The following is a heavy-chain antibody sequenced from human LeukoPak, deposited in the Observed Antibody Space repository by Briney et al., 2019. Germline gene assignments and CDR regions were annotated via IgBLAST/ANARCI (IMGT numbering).Heavy chain of an antibody. D-gene: IGHD6-13*01. CDR2: MSYDGSNQ. CDR1: GFSLGSYG. Sequence: HSGGSLRLSCAASGFSLGSYGMHWVRQAPGKGLEWVAVMSYDGSNQYYADSVRGRFTISRDNSKNTLYLQMNSLRAEDTAVYYCAKAEEGTAKYDYWGPGTLVTVSS. V-gene: IGHV3-30*18. J-gene: IGHJ4*02. CDR3: AKAEEGTAKYDY.